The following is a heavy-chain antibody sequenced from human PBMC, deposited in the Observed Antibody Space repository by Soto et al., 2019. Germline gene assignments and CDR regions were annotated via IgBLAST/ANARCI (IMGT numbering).Heavy chain of an antibody. V-gene: IGHV3-30-3*01. Sequence: GGSLRLSCAASGFTFSSYAMHWVRQAPGKGLEWVAVISYDGSNKYYADSVKGRFTISRDNSKNTLYLQMNSLRAEDTAVYYCARDEAGYCSGGSCFYWGQGTLVTVSS. CDR3: ARDEAGYCSGGSCFY. CDR1: GFTFSSYA. J-gene: IGHJ4*02. CDR2: ISYDGSNK. D-gene: IGHD2-15*01.